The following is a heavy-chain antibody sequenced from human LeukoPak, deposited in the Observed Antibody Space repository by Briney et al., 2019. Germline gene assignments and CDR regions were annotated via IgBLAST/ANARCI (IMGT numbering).Heavy chain of an antibody. D-gene: IGHD3-10*01. CDR2: IYTSGST. Sequence: SETLSLTCTVSGGSISSYYWSWIRQPPGKGLEWIGYIYTSGSTNYNPSLKSRVTISVDTSKSQFSLKLSSVTAADTAVYYCARLTTYYYGSGRTTDAFDIWGQGTMVTVSS. V-gene: IGHV4-4*09. J-gene: IGHJ3*02. CDR3: ARLTTYYYGSGRTTDAFDI. CDR1: GGSISSYY.